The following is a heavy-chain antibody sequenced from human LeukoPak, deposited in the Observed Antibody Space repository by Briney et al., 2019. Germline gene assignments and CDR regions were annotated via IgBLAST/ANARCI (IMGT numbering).Heavy chain of an antibody. J-gene: IGHJ4*02. CDR1: GFTFSNYW. Sequence: PGGSLRLSCAASGFTFSNYWMSWVRQAPGKGLEWVANIKQDGSEKYYVDSVKGRFTISRDNDKNSLYLQMNSLRAEDAAVYYCASGRQLGYWGQGTLVTVSP. CDR3: ASGRQLGY. CDR2: IKQDGSEK. V-gene: IGHV3-7*01. D-gene: IGHD6-13*01.